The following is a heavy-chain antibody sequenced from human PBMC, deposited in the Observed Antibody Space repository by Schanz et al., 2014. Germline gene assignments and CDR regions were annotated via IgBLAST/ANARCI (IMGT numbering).Heavy chain of an antibody. CDR1: GFRFDDYA. CDR2: IYMDGSGR. Sequence: EVQLVESGGGLVQPGRSLRLSCVASGFRFDDYAMHWVRQAPGKGLEWVSRIYMDGSGRDYGDSVKGRFTVSRDNAKNTLYWQMDRLRAEDTAVYYCARDNRQCSGPCSGGSCHPCGMDVWGQGTTVIVSS. J-gene: IGHJ6*02. D-gene: IGHD2-15*01. V-gene: IGHV3-9*01. CDR3: ARDNRQCSGPCSGGSCHPCGMDV.